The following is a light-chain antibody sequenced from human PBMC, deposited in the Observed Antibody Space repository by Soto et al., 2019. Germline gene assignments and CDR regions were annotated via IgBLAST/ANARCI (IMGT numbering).Light chain of an antibody. CDR2: EVN. Sequence: HSALTQPPSASGSPGQSVTISCTGTSSDVGGYNYVSWYQQHPGKVPKLMVYEVNKRPSGVPDRFSGSKSGNTASLTVSGLQAEDEADYYCTSYAGGNNVFGTGTQLTVL. J-gene: IGLJ1*01. CDR1: SSDVGGYNY. V-gene: IGLV2-8*01. CDR3: TSYAGGNNV.